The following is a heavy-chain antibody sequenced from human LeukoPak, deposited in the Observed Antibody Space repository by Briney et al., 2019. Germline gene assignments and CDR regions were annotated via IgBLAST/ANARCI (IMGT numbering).Heavy chain of an antibody. CDR1: GGSFSGYY. CDR3: ARGRQDVTMIVVVMTAVSYYLDV. J-gene: IGHJ6*03. CDR2: MNPSGST. V-gene: IGHV4-34*01. D-gene: IGHD3-22*01. Sequence: SETLSLTCAVYGGSFSGYYWTWIRQTPGKGLEWIGEMNPSGSTNYNPSLKNRVTISVDTSKNQFSLELSSVTAADTAVYYCARGRQDVTMIVVVMTAVSYYLDVWGKGTTVTVS.